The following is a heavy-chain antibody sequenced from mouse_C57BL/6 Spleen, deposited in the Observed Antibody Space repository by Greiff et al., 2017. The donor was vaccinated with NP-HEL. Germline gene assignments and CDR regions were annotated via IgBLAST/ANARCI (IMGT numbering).Heavy chain of an antibody. CDR1: GFTFNTYA. CDR2: LRSKSSNYAT. Sequence: DVKLVESGGGLVQPKGSLKLSCAASGFTFNTYAMHWVRQAPGKGLEWVARLRSKSSNYATYYADSVKDRFTISRDDSQSMLYLQMNNLKTEDTAMYYCVRGGIRYFDYWGQGTTLTVSS. V-gene: IGHV10-3*01. CDR3: VRGGIRYFDY. J-gene: IGHJ2*01.